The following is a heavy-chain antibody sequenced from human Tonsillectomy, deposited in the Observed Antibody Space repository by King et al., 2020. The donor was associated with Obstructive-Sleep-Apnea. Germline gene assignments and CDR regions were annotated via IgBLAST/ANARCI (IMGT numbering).Heavy chain of an antibody. D-gene: IGHD1-26*01. CDR3: ASGGYRGGYYLYDGRDV. CDR1: GFTFSSHA. J-gene: IGHJ6*02. V-gene: IGHV3-30-3*01. Sequence: VQLVESGGGVVQPGRSLRLSCAASGFTFSSHAMYWVLQAPGKGLEWVAVISYDGINKYYADSVKDRFTISRDNSKNTLYLQMNRLRVEDTAVYYCASGGYRGGYYLYDGRDVWGQGTTVAVSS. CDR2: ISYDGINK.